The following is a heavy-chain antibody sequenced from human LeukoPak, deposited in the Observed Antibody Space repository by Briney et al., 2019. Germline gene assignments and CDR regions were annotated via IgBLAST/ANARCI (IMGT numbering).Heavy chain of an antibody. Sequence: GRSLRLSCAASGFTFSDAWMNWVRQAPGKGLEWVGRIKSKTDSGTTDYAAPVKGRFTISRDDSKNSLYLQMNSLHIEDTAVYYCAQYSEGAWGRGTLVTVSS. CDR3: AQYSEGA. D-gene: IGHD3-16*01. CDR1: GFTFSDAW. CDR2: IKSKTDSGTT. V-gene: IGHV3-15*07. J-gene: IGHJ5*02.